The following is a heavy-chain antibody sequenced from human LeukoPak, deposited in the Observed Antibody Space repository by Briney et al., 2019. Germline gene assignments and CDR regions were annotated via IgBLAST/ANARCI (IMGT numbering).Heavy chain of an antibody. CDR2: IYYSGST. D-gene: IGHD3-22*01. CDR3: ARYRPPLSRYYDSSGGNAFDI. CDR1: GGSVSSGSYY. V-gene: IGHV4-61*01. J-gene: IGHJ3*02. Sequence: PSETLSLTCTVSGGSVSSGSYYWSWIRQPPGKGLEWIGYIYYSGSTNYNPSLKSRVTISVDTSKNQFSLKLSSVTAADTAVYYCARYRPPLSRYYDSSGGNAFDIWGQGTMVTVSS.